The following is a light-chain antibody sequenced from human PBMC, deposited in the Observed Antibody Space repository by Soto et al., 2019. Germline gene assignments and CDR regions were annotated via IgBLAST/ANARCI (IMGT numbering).Light chain of an antibody. CDR2: KAS. Sequence: DIQMTQSPSTLSASVGDTVTITCRASESISIWLAWYQQKPGKAPKLLIYKASTLKSGVPSRFSGSGSGTEFTLTISSLQPDDFATYYCQHYNSYSEAFGQGTKVEIK. V-gene: IGKV1-5*03. CDR3: QHYNSYSEA. CDR1: ESISIW. J-gene: IGKJ1*01.